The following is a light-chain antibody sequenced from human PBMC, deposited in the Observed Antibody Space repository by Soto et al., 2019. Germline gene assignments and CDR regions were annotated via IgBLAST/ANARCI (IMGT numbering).Light chain of an antibody. Sequence: EIVLTQSPGTLSLSPGERATLSCRASQSVSSSYLAWSQQKPGQAPRLVIYGASSRATGIPDRFSGSGSGTDFTLTISRLEPEDFAVYYCHQYGSSPWTFGQGTKVEIK. J-gene: IGKJ1*01. CDR3: HQYGSSPWT. CDR1: QSVSSSY. CDR2: GAS. V-gene: IGKV3-20*01.